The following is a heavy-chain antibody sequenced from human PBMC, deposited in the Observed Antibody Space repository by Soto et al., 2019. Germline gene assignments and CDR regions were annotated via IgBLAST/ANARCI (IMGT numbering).Heavy chain of an antibody. Sequence: SETLSLTCAVYGGSFSGYYWSWTRQPPGKGLEWIGEINHSGSTNYNPSLKSRVTISVDTSKNQFSLKLSSVTAADTAVYYCARGDWFRYYGMDVWDQGTTVTVSS. CDR1: GGSFSGYY. CDR2: INHSGST. CDR3: ARGDWFRYYGMDV. D-gene: IGHD3-9*01. V-gene: IGHV4-34*01. J-gene: IGHJ6*02.